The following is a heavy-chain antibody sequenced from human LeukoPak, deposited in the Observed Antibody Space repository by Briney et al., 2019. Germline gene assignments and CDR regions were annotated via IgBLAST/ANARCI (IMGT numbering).Heavy chain of an antibody. CDR1: GYSFTSYW. CDR2: IYPGDSDT. CDR3: ARRAYCGGNCYALDY. D-gene: IGHD2-21*01. Sequence: GESLKISCKGSGYSFTSYWIGWVRQMPGKGLEWMGIIYPGDSDTRYNPSFQGQVTISADKSISTAYLQWSSLKASDTAMYYCARRAYCGGNCYALDYWGQGTLVTVSS. V-gene: IGHV5-51*01. J-gene: IGHJ4*02.